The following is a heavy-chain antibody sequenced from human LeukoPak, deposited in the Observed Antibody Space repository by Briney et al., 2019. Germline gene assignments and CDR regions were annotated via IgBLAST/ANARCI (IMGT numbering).Heavy chain of an antibody. CDR3: ARSSSRPYYFDY. D-gene: IGHD6-13*01. Sequence: SETLSLTCTVSGGSISISSYYWGWIRQPPGKGLEWIGSIYYSGSTYYNPSLKSRVTISVDTSKNQFSLKLSSVTAADTAVYYCARSSSRPYYFDYWGQGTLVTVSS. CDR2: IYYSGST. V-gene: IGHV4-39*07. J-gene: IGHJ4*02. CDR1: GGSISISSYY.